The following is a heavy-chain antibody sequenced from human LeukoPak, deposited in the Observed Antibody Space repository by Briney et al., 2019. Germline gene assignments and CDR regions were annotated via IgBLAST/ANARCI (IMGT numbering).Heavy chain of an antibody. J-gene: IGHJ3*02. V-gene: IGHV1-3*01. CDR2: INAGNGNT. Sequence: ASVKVSCKASGYTFTRYAMHWVRQAPGQRLEWMGWINAGNGNTKYSQKFQGRVTITRDTSASTAYMELSSLRSEDTAVYYCAREDESETKVLLWFGELTLFAFDIWGQGTMVTVSS. CDR1: GYTFTRYA. CDR3: AREDESETKVLLWFGELTLFAFDI. D-gene: IGHD3-10*01.